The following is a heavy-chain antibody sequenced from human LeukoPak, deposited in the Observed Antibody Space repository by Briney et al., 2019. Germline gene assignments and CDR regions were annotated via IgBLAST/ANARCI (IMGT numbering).Heavy chain of an antibody. D-gene: IGHD1-26*01. V-gene: IGHV3-7*01. J-gene: IGHJ4*02. Sequence: GGSLSLSWAASGFTFSRSWMSWVREAPGKGLEWVANIKEDGGEKYYVDSVKGRFTISRDNAKNSLYLQMNSLRVEDTAVYYCARDRYLSYWGQGALVTVSS. CDR3: ARDRYLSY. CDR2: IKEDGGEK. CDR1: GFTFSRSW.